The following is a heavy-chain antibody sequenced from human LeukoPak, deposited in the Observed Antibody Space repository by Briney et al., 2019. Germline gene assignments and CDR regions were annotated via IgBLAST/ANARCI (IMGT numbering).Heavy chain of an antibody. CDR1: GFTFSSYG. Sequence: GGSLRLSCAASGFTFSSYGMHWVRQAPGKGLEWVAFIRYDGSNKYYADSVKGRFTISRDNSKNTLYLQMNSLRAEDTAVYYCAKGGNWGFYYYYYYMDVWGKGTTVTVSS. CDR3: AKGGNWGFYYYYYYMDV. CDR2: IRYDGSNK. J-gene: IGHJ6*03. D-gene: IGHD7-27*01. V-gene: IGHV3-30*02.